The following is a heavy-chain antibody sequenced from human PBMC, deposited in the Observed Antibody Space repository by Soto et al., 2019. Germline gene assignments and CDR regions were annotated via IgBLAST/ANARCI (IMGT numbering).Heavy chain of an antibody. D-gene: IGHD1-1*01. CDR2: ITTSGSYI. Sequence: EVQLVESGGGLVKPGGSLRLSCAASGFTFSSYDMNWVRQAPGKGLGYVSSITTSGSYIYYGSSVRGRFTISRDNAKNSLFLQIDSLRAEDTALYYCVRFGTAPMLGHNCFDPWGQGTLGTVSS. CDR3: VRFGTAPMLGHNCFDP. CDR1: GFTFSSYD. V-gene: IGHV3-21*06. J-gene: IGHJ5*02.